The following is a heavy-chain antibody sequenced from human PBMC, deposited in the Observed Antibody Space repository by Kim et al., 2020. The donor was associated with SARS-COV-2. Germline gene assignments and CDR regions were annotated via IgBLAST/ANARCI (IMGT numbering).Heavy chain of an antibody. D-gene: IGHD6-13*01. J-gene: IGHJ5*02. CDR3: ARVAAAGTRINWFDP. V-gene: IGHV3-48*02. Sequence: DSVKGRFTISRDNAKNSLYLQMNSLRDEDTAVYYCARVAAAGTRINWFDPWGQGTLVTVSS.